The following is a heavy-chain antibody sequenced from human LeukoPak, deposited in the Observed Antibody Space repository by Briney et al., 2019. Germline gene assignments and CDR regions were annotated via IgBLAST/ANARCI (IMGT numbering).Heavy chain of an antibody. D-gene: IGHD3-22*01. J-gene: IGHJ4*02. CDR1: GGSFSGSY. Sequence: PSETLSLTCAVYGGSFSGSYWSWIRQPPGKGLEWIGYIYYSGSTNYNPSLKSRVTISVDTSKNQFSLKLSSVTAADTAVYYCARVQTPTDYYDSSGHFDYWGQGTLVTVSS. V-gene: IGHV4-59*01. CDR3: ARVQTPTDYYDSSGHFDY. CDR2: IYYSGST.